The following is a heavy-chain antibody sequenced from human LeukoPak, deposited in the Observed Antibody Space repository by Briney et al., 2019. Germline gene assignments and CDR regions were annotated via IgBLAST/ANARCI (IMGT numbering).Heavy chain of an antibody. D-gene: IGHD5-12*01. CDR2: ISPDGSEK. CDR1: GFTFTTYW. CDR3: ARAMRSGYDY. J-gene: IGHJ4*02. Sequence: PGGSLRLSCAASGFTFTTYWMSWVRPAPGKGLEWVAKISPDGSEKYYVDSLKGRFTISRDNAEHSLYLQMNSLRDEDTAVYYCARAMRSGYDYWGQGTLVTVSS. V-gene: IGHV3-7*02.